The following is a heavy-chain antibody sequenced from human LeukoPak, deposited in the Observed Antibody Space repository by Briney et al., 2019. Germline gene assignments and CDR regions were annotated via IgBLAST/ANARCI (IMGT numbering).Heavy chain of an antibody. CDR2: IYYSGST. D-gene: IGHD4-17*01. Sequence: SETLSLTCTVSGGSISSGDYYWSWIRQPPGKGLEWIGYIYYSGSTNYNTSLKSRVTISADTSKNQFPLKLSSVTAADTAVYYCARHDYGDYGAFDIWGQGTMVTVSS. CDR3: ARHDYGDYGAFDI. V-gene: IGHV4-30-4*01. J-gene: IGHJ3*02. CDR1: GGSISSGDYY.